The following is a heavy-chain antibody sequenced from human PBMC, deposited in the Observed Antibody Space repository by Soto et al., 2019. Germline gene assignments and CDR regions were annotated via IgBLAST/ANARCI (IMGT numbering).Heavy chain of an antibody. V-gene: IGHV3-48*02. D-gene: IGHD2-2*03. CDR2: ISSSSSTI. CDR1: GFTFSSYS. J-gene: IGHJ6*02. Sequence: GSLRLSCAASGFTFSSYSMNWVRQAPGKGLEWVSYISSSSSTIYYADSVKGRFTISRDNAKNSLYLQMNSLRDEDTAVYYCARDGYCVSTTCYFLPDVWGQGTTVTVSS. CDR3: ARDGYCVSTTCYFLPDV.